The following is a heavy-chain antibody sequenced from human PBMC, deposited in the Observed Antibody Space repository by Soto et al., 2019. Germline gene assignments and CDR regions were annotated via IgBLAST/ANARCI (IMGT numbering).Heavy chain of an antibody. D-gene: IGHD6-19*01. V-gene: IGHV1-2*02. CDR2: IHPNTGGT. J-gene: IGHJ6*02. CDR1: GYPYTNSY. CDR3: ASDFRTRGWFRQAGNFAVDV. Sequence: QVQLVQSGAEVRKPGASVKVSCKASGYPYTNSYMHWVRQAPGPGLEWMGWIHPNTGGTNYAQKFQGRVTMTRDTSVSTVYMELNRLTSADTAIYFCASDFRTRGWFRQAGNFAVDVGGQGTTVTVS.